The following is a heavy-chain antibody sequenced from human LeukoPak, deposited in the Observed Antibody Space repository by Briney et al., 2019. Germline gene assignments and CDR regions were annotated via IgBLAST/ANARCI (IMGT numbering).Heavy chain of an antibody. CDR2: IYTSGST. V-gene: IGHV4-4*07. Sequence: SETLSLTCTVSGGSISNYYWNWIRQPAGKGLEWIGRIYTSGSTNYNPPLKSRVTMSVDTSKNQFFLKLSSVTAADTAVYYCARGAAVAVWGQGTLVTVSS. D-gene: IGHD6-19*01. J-gene: IGHJ4*02. CDR3: ARGAAVAV. CDR1: GGSISNYY.